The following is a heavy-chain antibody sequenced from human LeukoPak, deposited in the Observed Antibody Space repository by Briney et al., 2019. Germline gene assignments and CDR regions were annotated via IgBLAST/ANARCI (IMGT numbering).Heavy chain of an antibody. CDR1: GFTFSDYY. D-gene: IGHD5-24*01. CDR3: ASVRDGYNLHNWFDP. V-gene: IGHV3-11*04. CDR2: ISSSGSTI. J-gene: IGHJ5*02. Sequence: GGSLRLSCAASGFTFSDYYMSWIRQAPGKGLEWVSYISSSGSTIYYADSVKGRFTISRDNAKNSLYLQMNSLRAEDTAVYYCASVRDGYNLHNWFDPWGQGTLVTVSS.